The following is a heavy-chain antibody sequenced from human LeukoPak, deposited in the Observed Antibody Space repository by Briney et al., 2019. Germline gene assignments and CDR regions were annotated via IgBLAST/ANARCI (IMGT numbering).Heavy chain of an antibody. CDR2: ISGSGGST. J-gene: IGHJ6*03. D-gene: IGHD2-2*01. CDR1: GFTFSSYA. Sequence: GGSLRLSCAASGFTFSSYAMSWVRQAPGKGLEWVSAISGSGGSTYYADSVKGRFTISRDNSKNTLYLQMNSLRAEDTAVYYCARDGHCSSTSCRPYYYYYMDVWGKGTTVTVSS. CDR3: ARDGHCSSTSCRPYYYYYMDV. V-gene: IGHV3-23*01.